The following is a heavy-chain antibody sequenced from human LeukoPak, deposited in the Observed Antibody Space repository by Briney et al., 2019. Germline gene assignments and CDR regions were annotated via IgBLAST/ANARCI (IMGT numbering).Heavy chain of an antibody. CDR3: ARASYGFILDY. V-gene: IGHV4-59*01. D-gene: IGHD5-18*01. J-gene: IGHJ4*02. Sequence: SETLSLTCTVSGGSISSYYWSWIRQPPGKGLEWIGYIYYSGSTNYNPSLKSRVTISVDTSKIQFSLKLSSVTAADTAVYYCARASYGFILDYWGQGTLVTVSS. CDR1: GGSISSYY. CDR2: IYYSGST.